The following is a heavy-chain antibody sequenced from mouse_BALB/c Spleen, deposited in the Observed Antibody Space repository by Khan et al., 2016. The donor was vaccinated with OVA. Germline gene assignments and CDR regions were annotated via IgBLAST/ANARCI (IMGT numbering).Heavy chain of an antibody. CDR3: ARDGYSRAMDY. D-gene: IGHD2-3*01. J-gene: IGHJ4*01. CDR2: INPNNDGT. CDR1: GYTFTSYV. V-gene: IGHV1S136*01. Sequence: VQLQQPGPELVKPGASVKMSCKASGYTFTSYVIYWVKQKPGQGLEWIGYINPNNDGTKHNEKFKGKATLTSDKSSSTAYMELSSLTSEDSAVYYCARDGYSRAMDYWGQGTSVTVSS.